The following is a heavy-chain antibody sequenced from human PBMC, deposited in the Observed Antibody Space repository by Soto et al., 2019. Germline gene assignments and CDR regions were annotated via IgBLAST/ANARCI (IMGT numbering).Heavy chain of an antibody. J-gene: IGHJ3*02. CDR2: INAGNGNT. D-gene: IGHD4-17*01. CDR1: GYTFTSYA. Sequence: QVQLVQSGAEVKKPGASVKVSCKASGYTFTSYAMHWVRQAPGQRLEGMGWINAGNGNTNYSQKLQGRVTITRDTSASKAYMDLSSLRSEATAVYYCARSKGVYGVAFDIWGQGTMVTVSS. CDR3: ARSKGVYGVAFDI. V-gene: IGHV1-3*01.